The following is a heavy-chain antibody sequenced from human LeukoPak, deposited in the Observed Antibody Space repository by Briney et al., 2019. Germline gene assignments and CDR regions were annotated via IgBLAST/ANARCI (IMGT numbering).Heavy chain of an antibody. CDR1: GFTFSSYA. CDR2: FSSSSSYI. J-gene: IGHJ4*02. D-gene: IGHD2-21*01. V-gene: IGHV3-21*06. CDR3: AREGVGISYYFDY. Sequence: PGGSLRLSCAASGFTFSSYAKSWVRQAPGKGLEWVSFFSSSSSYIYYADSVKGRFTIPRDNAKNSLYLQMNSLRAEDTAVYYCAREGVGISYYFDYWGQGTLVTVSS.